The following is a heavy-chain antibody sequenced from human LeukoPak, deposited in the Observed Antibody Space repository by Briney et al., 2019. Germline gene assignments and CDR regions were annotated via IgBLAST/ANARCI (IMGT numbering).Heavy chain of an antibody. D-gene: IGHD1-26*01. J-gene: IGHJ4*02. CDR3: VRGGAPFAFDS. V-gene: IGHV3-74*01. CDR2: IYPDGRGA. CDR1: GFTFSSYY. Sequence: GGTLRLSCVASGFTFSSYYMFWVRQAPGKGLVWLSQIYPDGRGASYADSVRGRFTISRDNVKNTLSLQMSSLRAEDTAVYSCVRGGAPFAFDSWGQGTLVTVSS.